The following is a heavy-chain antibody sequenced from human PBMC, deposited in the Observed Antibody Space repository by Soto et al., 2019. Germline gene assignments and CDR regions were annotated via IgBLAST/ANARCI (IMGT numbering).Heavy chain of an antibody. J-gene: IGHJ3*02. CDR3: ARRGHCRSTSCPYAFDI. D-gene: IGHD2-2*01. Sequence: ASVKVSCKASCYTFTSYGISWVRQAPGQGLEWMGWISAYNGNTNYAQKLQGRVTMTTDTSTSTAYMELRSLRSDDTAVYYCARRGHCRSTSCPYAFDIWGQGTMVTVSS. CDR1: CYTFTSYG. CDR2: ISAYNGNT. V-gene: IGHV1-18*01.